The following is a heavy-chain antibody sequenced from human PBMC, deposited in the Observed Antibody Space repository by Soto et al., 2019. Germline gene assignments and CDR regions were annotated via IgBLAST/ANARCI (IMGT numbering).Heavy chain of an antibody. D-gene: IGHD1-1*01. CDR1: GFTFSSYA. V-gene: IGHV3-23*01. Sequence: GGSLRLSCAASGFTFSSYAMSWVRQAPGKGLEWVSAISGSGGSTYYADSVKGRFTISRDNSKNTLYLQMNSLRAEDTAVYYCAKADRNXIGYGMDVWGQGTTVTVSS. CDR3: AKADRNXIGYGMDV. CDR2: ISGSGGST. J-gene: IGHJ6*02.